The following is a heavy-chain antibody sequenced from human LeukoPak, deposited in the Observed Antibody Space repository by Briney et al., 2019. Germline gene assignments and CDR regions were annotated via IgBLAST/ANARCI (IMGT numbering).Heavy chain of an antibody. CDR1: GGSISSSNW. Sequence: PSGTLSLTCAVSGGSISSSNWWSWVRQPPGKGLEWIGEIYHSGSTNYNPSLKSRVTISVDKSKNQFSLKLSSVTAADTAVYYCASDGGYSYGYYDYWGQGTLVTVSS. J-gene: IGHJ4*02. CDR2: IYHSGST. V-gene: IGHV4-4*02. D-gene: IGHD5-18*01. CDR3: ASDGGYSYGYYDY.